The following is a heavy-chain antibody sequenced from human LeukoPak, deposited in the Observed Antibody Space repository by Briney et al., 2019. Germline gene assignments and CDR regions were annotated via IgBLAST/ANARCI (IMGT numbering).Heavy chain of an antibody. CDR3: ANPIAAAGTGAFDI. Sequence: GGSLRLSCAASGFTFSSYGMHWVRQAPGKGLEWVAFIRYDGSNKYYADSVKGRFTISRDNSKNTLYLQMNSLRAEDTAVYYCANPIAAAGTGAFDIWGQGTMVTVSS. CDR1: GFTFSSYG. D-gene: IGHD6-13*01. CDR2: IRYDGSNK. J-gene: IGHJ3*02. V-gene: IGHV3-30*02.